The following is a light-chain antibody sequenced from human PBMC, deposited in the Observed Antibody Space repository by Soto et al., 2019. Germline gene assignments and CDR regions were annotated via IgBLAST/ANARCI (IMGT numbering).Light chain of an antibody. Sequence: QSVLTQPAPVSGSPGQSITISCTGTSSDVGGYNYVSWYQQHPGKAPKLMIYEVSNRPSGVSNRFSGSKSGNTASLTISGLQAEDEADYYCSSYTSSSTLCVFGTGTKVTVL. J-gene: IGLJ1*01. CDR1: SSDVGGYNY. CDR3: SSYTSSSTLCV. CDR2: EVS. V-gene: IGLV2-14*01.